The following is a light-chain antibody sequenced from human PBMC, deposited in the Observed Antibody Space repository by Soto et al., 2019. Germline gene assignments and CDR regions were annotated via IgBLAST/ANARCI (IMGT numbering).Light chain of an antibody. J-gene: IGLJ2*01. CDR3: AAWDDSLSGPVV. CDR1: SSNIGSNY. CDR2: RNN. V-gene: IGLV1-47*01. Sequence: QSVLTQPPSASGTPGQRVTISCSGSSSNIGSNYVYWYQPLPGTAPKLLIYRNNQRPSGVPDRFSGSKSGTSASLAISGLRSEDAADYYCAAWDDSLSGPVVFGGGTKLTVL.